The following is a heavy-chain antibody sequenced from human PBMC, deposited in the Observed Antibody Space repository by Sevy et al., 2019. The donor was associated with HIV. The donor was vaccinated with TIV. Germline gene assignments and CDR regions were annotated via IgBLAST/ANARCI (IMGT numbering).Heavy chain of an antibody. CDR1: GFIFSSSP. D-gene: IGHD2-15*01. Sequence: GGSLRLSCAASGFIFSSSPMSWVRQAPGKGLEWFSSISGSGGTTYYADSVKGRFTISRDNSKGTLDLQMSSLRAEDTAVYYCAKEDYSGYSWGQGTLVTVSS. J-gene: IGHJ4*02. CDR3: AKEDYSGYS. CDR2: ISGSGGTT. V-gene: IGHV3-23*01.